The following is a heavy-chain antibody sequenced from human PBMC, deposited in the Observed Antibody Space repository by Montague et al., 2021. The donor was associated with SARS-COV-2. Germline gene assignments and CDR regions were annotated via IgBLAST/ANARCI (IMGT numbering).Heavy chain of an antibody. CDR3: ANYHDNTGYYGAFDN. Sequence: SLRLSCAASGFTFNNYAMRWVRQVPGKGLEWVATIAHSGGTFYADSVGGRFTISRDNSKNTMYLQMNSLRVEDMAVYYCANYHDNTGYYGAFDNWGQGTLVTVSS. D-gene: IGHD3-22*01. CDR2: IAHSGGT. CDR1: GFTFNNYA. V-gene: IGHV3-23*01. J-gene: IGHJ4*02.